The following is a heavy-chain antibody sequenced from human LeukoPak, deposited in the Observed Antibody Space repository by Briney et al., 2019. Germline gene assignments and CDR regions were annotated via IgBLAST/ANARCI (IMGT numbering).Heavy chain of an antibody. CDR2: IYTSGST. V-gene: IGHV4-61*02. D-gene: IGHD3-9*01. Sequence: SETLSLTCTVSGASINSGSYYWSWIRQPAGKGLEWIGRIYTSGSTDYNPSLKSRVTTSVDTSNNQFSLRLSSVTAADTAVYYCARWVDLTVYWGQGTLVTVSS. CDR3: ARWVDLTVY. CDR1: GASINSGSYY. J-gene: IGHJ4*02.